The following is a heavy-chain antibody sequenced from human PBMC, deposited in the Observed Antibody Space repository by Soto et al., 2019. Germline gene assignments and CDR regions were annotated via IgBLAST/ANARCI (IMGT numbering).Heavy chain of an antibody. Sequence: GESLKISCRGSGYSFTSYLITWVRQMPGKGLEWMGRIDPGDSYTNYSPSFQGHVTISADKSISTAYLQWSSLKASDTAMYYCASTIGSAYGMNVWGQGTTVTVSS. CDR2: IDPGDSYT. D-gene: IGHD2-2*01. J-gene: IGHJ6*02. CDR3: ASTIGSAYGMNV. CDR1: GYSFTSYL. V-gene: IGHV5-10-1*01.